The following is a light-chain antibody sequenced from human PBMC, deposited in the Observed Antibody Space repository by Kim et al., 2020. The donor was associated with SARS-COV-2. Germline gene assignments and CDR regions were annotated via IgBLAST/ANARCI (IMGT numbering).Light chain of an antibody. J-gene: IGKJ3*01. CDR1: RNVTSTY. CDR2: GAS. CDR3: QRYASSLT. Sequence: GDRATLSCRTSRNVTSTYIAWYQHKPGHAPRLLIYGASRRATAIPDRFSGSGSGTDFTLTISRLESEDFAFYYCQRYASSLTFGPGTKVDIK. V-gene: IGKV3-20*01.